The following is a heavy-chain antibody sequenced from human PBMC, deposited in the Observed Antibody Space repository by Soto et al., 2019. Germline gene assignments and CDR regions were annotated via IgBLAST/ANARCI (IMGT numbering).Heavy chain of an antibody. CDR3: ARGEWEPTRNVPKYNWFDP. Sequence: ACSKDPRVANCRFSLSPVRQNHEQRPEWMGGIIPIFGTANYAQKFQGRVTITADESTSTAYMELSSLRSEDTAVYYCARGEWEPTRNVPKYNWFDPWGQGTLVTVSS. CDR1: RVANCRFS. J-gene: IGHJ5*02. CDR2: IIPIFGTA. V-gene: IGHV1-69*01. D-gene: IGHD1-26*01.